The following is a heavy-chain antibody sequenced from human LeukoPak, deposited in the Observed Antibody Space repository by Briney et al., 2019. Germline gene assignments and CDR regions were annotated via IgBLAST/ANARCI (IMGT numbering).Heavy chain of an antibody. J-gene: IGHJ4*02. V-gene: IGHV3-23*01. Sequence: GRAVRLSCAASGFAFTNYAMTWVRQATGKGLEWVSAISVGGTKTHYADSVRGRFTISRDDSKKTLYLQMSSLRAEDTAVYYCAKDWSAAHWGQGTLVTVSS. CDR3: AKDWSAAH. CDR2: ISVGGTKT. D-gene: IGHD2-15*01. CDR1: GFAFTNYA.